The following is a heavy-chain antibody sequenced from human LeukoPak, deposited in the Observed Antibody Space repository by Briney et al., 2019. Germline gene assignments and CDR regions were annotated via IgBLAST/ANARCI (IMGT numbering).Heavy chain of an antibody. CDR3: ASGIRAFDN. CDR1: GFTVSSTY. CDR2: TYSGGST. Sequence: PGGSLRLSCLASGFTVSSTYMSWVRQAPGKGLEWVSVTYSGGSTHYADSVKGRCTISRDNSKNTLYLQMNSLRGEDTAVYYCASGIRAFDNWGQGTLVTVSA. D-gene: IGHD1-26*01. J-gene: IGHJ4*02. V-gene: IGHV3-66*01.